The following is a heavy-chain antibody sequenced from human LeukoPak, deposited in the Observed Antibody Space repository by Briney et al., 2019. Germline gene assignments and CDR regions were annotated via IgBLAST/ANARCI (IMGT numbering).Heavy chain of an antibody. D-gene: IGHD1-14*01. CDR1: GFTFSSYT. CDR3: VRGTSHPV. Sequence: GGSLRLSCATSGFTFSSYTMKWVRQAPGGGVEWISSILSDSGTTIPYADSVRGRFTISRDNAKNSLFLQMNSLRVEDTAVYYCVRGTSHPVWGQGTTVTVSA. CDR2: ILSDSGTTI. J-gene: IGHJ3*01. V-gene: IGHV3-48*04.